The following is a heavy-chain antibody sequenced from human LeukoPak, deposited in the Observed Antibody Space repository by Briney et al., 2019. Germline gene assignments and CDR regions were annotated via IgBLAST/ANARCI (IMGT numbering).Heavy chain of an antibody. CDR3: ARHPSYYDRIDY. D-gene: IGHD3-22*01. Sequence: SETLSLTCTVSGGSISSYYWSWIRQPPGKGLEWIGYISYSGSTNYNPSLKSRVTISVDTSKNQFSLKLSSVTAADTAVYYCARHPSYYDRIDYWGQGTLVTVSS. CDR1: GGSISSYY. V-gene: IGHV4-59*08. CDR2: ISYSGST. J-gene: IGHJ4*02.